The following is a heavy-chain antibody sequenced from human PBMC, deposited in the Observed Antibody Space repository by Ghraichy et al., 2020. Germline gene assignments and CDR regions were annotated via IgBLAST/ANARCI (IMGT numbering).Heavy chain of an antibody. Sequence: ETLSLTCAASGFTFSNYSMNWVRQAPGKGLEWVSYIKSSSSTIYYAYSVKGRFTISRDNVKNSLYLQMNSLRDEDTAVYYCARGNRDGYNSLYDYWGQGTLVTVSS. J-gene: IGHJ4*02. CDR1: GFTFSNYS. CDR2: IKSSSSTI. V-gene: IGHV3-48*02. CDR3: ARGNRDGYNSLYDY. D-gene: IGHD5-24*01.